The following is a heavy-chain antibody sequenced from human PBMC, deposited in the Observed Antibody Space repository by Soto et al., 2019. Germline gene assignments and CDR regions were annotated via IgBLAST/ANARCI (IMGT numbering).Heavy chain of an antibody. CDR2: ISGSGDST. Sequence: EVQLLESGGGLVQPGGSLRLSCAASGFTFSSYAMNWVRQAPGKGPEWVSIISGSGDSTYYADSVKGRFTISRDNTKNRLYLQMNSLRAEDTAVYYCANKFFSGSGSYRGWFDPWGQGTLVTVSS. CDR1: GFTFSSYA. D-gene: IGHD3-10*01. V-gene: IGHV3-23*01. CDR3: ANKFFSGSGSYRGWFDP. J-gene: IGHJ5*02.